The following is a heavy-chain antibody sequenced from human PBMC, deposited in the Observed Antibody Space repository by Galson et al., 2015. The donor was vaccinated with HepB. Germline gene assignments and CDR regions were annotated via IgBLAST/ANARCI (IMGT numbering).Heavy chain of an antibody. CDR3: ARDWVPYCSGGSCYAGADWFDP. CDR1: GFTFSDYS. CDR2: ISSSSSYI. V-gene: IGHV3-21*01. D-gene: IGHD2-15*01. J-gene: IGHJ5*02. Sequence: SLRLSCAASGFTFSDYSMNWVRQAPGKGLEWVSSISSSSSYINYADSVKGRFTISRDNAKNSLYLQMNSLRAEDTAVYYCARDWVPYCSGGSCYAGADWFDPWGQGTMVTVSS.